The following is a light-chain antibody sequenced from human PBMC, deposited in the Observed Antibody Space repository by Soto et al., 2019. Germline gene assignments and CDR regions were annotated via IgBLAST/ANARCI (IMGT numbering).Light chain of an antibody. Sequence: DIVMTQSPDSLAVSLGERATINCKSSQSVLYSSNNKNYLAWYQQKPGQPPKLLIYWASTRESGVPDRFSGSGSGTDFTLTISSLQAEEVAVYYGQQYYSTPFTFGPGTKVDIK. CDR1: QSVLYSSNNKNY. J-gene: IGKJ3*01. V-gene: IGKV4-1*01. CDR2: WAS. CDR3: QQYYSTPFT.